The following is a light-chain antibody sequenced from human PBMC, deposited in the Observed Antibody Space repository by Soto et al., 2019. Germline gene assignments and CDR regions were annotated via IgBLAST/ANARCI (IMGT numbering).Light chain of an antibody. Sequence: QSALTQPASVSGSPGQSITISCTGTSSDVGGYNCVSWYQQHPGKAPKLMIYDVSNRPSGISIRFSGSQSGNTASLTISGLQAEDEADYYCSSYTSSSTLAVFGGGTKLTVL. CDR1: SSDVGGYNC. CDR2: DVS. V-gene: IGLV2-14*01. J-gene: IGLJ2*01. CDR3: SSYTSSSTLAV.